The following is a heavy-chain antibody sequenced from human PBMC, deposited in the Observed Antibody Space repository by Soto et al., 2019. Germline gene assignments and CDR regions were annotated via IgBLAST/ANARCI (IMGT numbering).Heavy chain of an antibody. V-gene: IGHV4-4*02. D-gene: IGHD3-22*01. CDR2: IYHSGST. CDR1: GGSISSSNW. Sequence: PSETLSLTCAVSGGSISSSNWWSWVRQPPGKGLEWIGEIYHSGSTNYNPSLKSRVTISVDKSKNRFSLKLSSVTAADTAVYYCARLHQSYYYDSSGYPWGQGTLVTVSS. J-gene: IGHJ5*02. CDR3: ARLHQSYYYDSSGYP.